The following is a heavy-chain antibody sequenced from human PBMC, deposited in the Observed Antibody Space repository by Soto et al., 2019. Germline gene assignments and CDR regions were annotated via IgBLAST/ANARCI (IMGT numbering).Heavy chain of an antibody. J-gene: IGHJ4*02. Sequence: GGSLRLSCAASGFTVNNNHMSWVRQAPGKGLEWVSIIYSGGTTYYADSVKGRFTISRDNSKNTLYLQMNSLRAEDTAVYYCLTAPVVWAYWGQGTLVTVSS. CDR1: GFTVNNNH. D-gene: IGHD7-27*01. CDR3: LTAPVVWAY. CDR2: IYSGGTT. V-gene: IGHV3-53*01.